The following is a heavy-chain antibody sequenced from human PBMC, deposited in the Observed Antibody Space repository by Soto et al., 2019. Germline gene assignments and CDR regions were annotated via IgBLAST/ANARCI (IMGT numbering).Heavy chain of an antibody. D-gene: IGHD2-15*01. CDR1: GGSISSYY. CDR2: IYYSGST. J-gene: IGHJ6*03. CDR3: ARGSVVVAATPHYYYYYYMDV. Sequence: SETLSLTCTVSGGSISSYYWSWIRQPPGKGLEWIGYIYYSGSTNYNPSLKSRVTISVDTSKNQFSLKLSSVTAADTAVYYCARGSVVVAATPHYYYYYYMDVWGKGTTVTVSS. V-gene: IGHV4-59*01.